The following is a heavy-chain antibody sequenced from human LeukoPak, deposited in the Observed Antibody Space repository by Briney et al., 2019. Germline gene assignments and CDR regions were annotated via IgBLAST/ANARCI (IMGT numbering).Heavy chain of an antibody. V-gene: IGHV6-1*01. Sequence: SQTLSLTCAISGDGVSSNSAAWNWIRQSPSRGLEWLGRTYYRSKWYNDYAVSVKSRITINPDTSKNQFSLQLNSVTPEDTAVYYCAVTRGSSWYWGGWFDPWGQGTLVTVSS. CDR1: GDGVSSNSAA. CDR3: AVTRGSSWYWGGWFDP. D-gene: IGHD6-13*01. J-gene: IGHJ5*02. CDR2: TYYRSKWYN.